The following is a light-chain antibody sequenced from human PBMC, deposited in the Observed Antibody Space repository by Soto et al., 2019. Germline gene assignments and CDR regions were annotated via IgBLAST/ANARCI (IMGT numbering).Light chain of an antibody. CDR3: QSYDSSLSGLV. V-gene: IGLV1-40*01. J-gene: IGLJ1*01. CDR2: GNS. Sequence: QLVLTQPPSVSGATRQRVTSSCTGSSSKIGAGYDVHWYQQLPGTAPKLLIYGNSNRPSGVPDRFSGSKSGTSASLAITGLQAEDEADYYCQSYDSSLSGLVFGTGTKLTVL. CDR1: SSKIGAGYD.